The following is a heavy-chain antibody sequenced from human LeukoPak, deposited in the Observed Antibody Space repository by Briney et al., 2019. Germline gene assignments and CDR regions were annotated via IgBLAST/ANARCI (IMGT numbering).Heavy chain of an antibody. CDR2: IYSGGST. V-gene: IGHV3-53*05. J-gene: IGHJ4*02. Sequence: GGSLRLSCTVSGFTVSSDPMSWARQAPGKGLEWVSFIYSGGSTHYSDSVKGRFTISRDNSMNTLYLQMNSLRAEDTAVFYCARGHSSGWRISTRPLDYWGQGTLVTVSS. CDR3: ARGHSSGWRISTRPLDY. D-gene: IGHD6-19*01. CDR1: GFTVSSDP.